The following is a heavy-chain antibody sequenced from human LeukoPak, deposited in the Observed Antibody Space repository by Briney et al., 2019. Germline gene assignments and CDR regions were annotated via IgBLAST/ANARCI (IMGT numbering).Heavy chain of an antibody. D-gene: IGHD3-22*01. CDR3: ARGRWLLNKGAFMAFDI. Sequence: SETLSLTCAVYGGSFSGYYWSWIRQPPGKGLEWIGEINHSGSTNYNPSLKSRVTISVDTSKNQFSLKLSSVTAADTAVYYCARGRWLLNKGAFMAFDIWGQGTMVAVSS. V-gene: IGHV4-34*01. CDR1: GGSFSGYY. CDR2: INHSGST. J-gene: IGHJ3*02.